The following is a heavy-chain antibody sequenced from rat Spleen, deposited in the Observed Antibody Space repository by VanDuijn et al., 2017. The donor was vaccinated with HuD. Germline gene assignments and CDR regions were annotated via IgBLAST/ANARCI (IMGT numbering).Heavy chain of an antibody. D-gene: IGHD1-11*01. J-gene: IGHJ2*01. Sequence: QVQLKESGPGLVQPSQTLSLTCTVSGFSLTSNGVSWVRQPPGKGLEWIAAISSGGSTYYNSALKSRLSISRDTSKSQVFLKMNSLQTEDTAIYFCTRNGFGGYSPSYFDYWGQGVMVTVSS. V-gene: IGHV2S8*01. CDR3: TRNGFGGYSPSYFDY. CDR2: ISSGGST. CDR1: GFSLTSNG.